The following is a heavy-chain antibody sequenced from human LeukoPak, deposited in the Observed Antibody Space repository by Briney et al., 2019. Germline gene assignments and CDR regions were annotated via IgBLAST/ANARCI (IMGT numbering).Heavy chain of an antibody. J-gene: IGHJ4*02. CDR1: GFTFSSYS. V-gene: IGHV3-21*01. Sequence: GRSLRLSCAASGFTFSSYSMNWVRQAPGKGLEWVSFISSSSTYIYYADSVKGRFTISRDNAKNSLYLQMNSLTAEDTAVYYCAASSVTTRSFDYWGQGTLVTVSS. D-gene: IGHD4-17*01. CDR3: AASSVTTRSFDY. CDR2: ISSSSTYI.